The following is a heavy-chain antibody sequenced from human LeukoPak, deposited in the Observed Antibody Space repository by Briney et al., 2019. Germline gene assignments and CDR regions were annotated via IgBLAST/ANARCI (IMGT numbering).Heavy chain of an antibody. CDR2: IDSDGSSR. Sequence: PGGSLRLSCAASGFTFSSTWMHWVLQAPGKGLVWVSRIDSDGSSRSYADSVKGRFTISRDNAKNSLYLQMNSLRVEDTAVYYCARDRDDGGFEYWGQGSLVTVSS. CDR1: GFTFSSTW. J-gene: IGHJ4*02. CDR3: ARDRDDGGFEY. D-gene: IGHD4-23*01. V-gene: IGHV3-74*01.